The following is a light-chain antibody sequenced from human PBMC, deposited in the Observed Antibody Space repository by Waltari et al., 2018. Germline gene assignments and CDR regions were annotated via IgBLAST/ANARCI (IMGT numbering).Light chain of an antibody. Sequence: QAVVTQEPSLTVSPGGTVTLTCGSSAGAVTSGLYPYWFQQKPGQAPRTLIYDTSNKPSWTPARFSGSLLGGKAALTLSGAQPEDEAEYYCSISYSGVGVFGGGTKLTVL. V-gene: IGLV7-46*01. CDR2: DTS. CDR1: AGAVTSGLY. CDR3: SISYSGVGV. J-gene: IGLJ3*02.